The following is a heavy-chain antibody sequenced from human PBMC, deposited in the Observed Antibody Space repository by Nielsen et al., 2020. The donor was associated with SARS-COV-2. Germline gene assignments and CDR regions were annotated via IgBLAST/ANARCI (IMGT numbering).Heavy chain of an antibody. CDR1: GFTVSSNY. J-gene: IGHJ3*01. Sequence: GESLKISCAASGFTVSSNYMSWVRQVPGKGLEWVADIKPDGSEKFYVDSVTGRFTISRDNAKNSMSLQMNSLRVEDTAVYYCARDWSRAFDVWGQGTMVTVSS. CDR3: ARDWSRAFDV. V-gene: IGHV3-7*01. CDR2: IKPDGSEK.